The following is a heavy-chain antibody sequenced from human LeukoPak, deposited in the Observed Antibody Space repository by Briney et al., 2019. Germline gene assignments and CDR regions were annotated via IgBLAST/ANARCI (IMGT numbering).Heavy chain of an antibody. D-gene: IGHD3-22*01. Sequence: SETLSLTCTVSGGSISSYYWSWIRQHPGKGLEWIGYIYDSGSTYYNPSLKSRVTISVDTSKNQFSLKLSSVTAADTAVFYCARDRVNDSSGYYLTYFDYWGQGTLVTVSS. V-gene: IGHV4-59*06. CDR1: GGSISSYY. J-gene: IGHJ4*02. CDR2: IYDSGST. CDR3: ARDRVNDSSGYYLTYFDY.